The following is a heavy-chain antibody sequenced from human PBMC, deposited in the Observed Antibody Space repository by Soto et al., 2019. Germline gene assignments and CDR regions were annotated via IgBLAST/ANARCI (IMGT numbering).Heavy chain of an antibody. J-gene: IGHJ4*02. CDR3: VKDGAVTFSGWFFDY. Sequence: GGSLRLSCSASGFPFSRFAIHWVRQAPGKGLVYVSGISFNGGDTYHADSVKGRFSISRDNSKNTVYLQMSSLRAEDTAVYHCVKDGAVTFSGWFFDYWGQGTPVTVSS. CDR1: GFPFSRFA. CDR2: ISFNGGDT. V-gene: IGHV3-64D*06. D-gene: IGHD4-4*01.